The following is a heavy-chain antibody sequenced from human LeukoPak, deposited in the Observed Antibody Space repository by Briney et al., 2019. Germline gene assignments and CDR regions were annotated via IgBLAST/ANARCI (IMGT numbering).Heavy chain of an antibody. J-gene: IGHJ6*02. D-gene: IGHD5-12*01. V-gene: IGHV4-34*01. Sequence: SETLSLTCAVYGVSFSGYYWSWIRQPPGEGLEWIGEINHSGSTNYNPSLKSRVTISVDTSKNQFSLKLSSVTAADTAVYYCARGQNIVATSYYYGMDVWGLGTTVTVSS. CDR3: ARGQNIVATSYYYGMDV. CDR1: GVSFSGYY. CDR2: INHSGST.